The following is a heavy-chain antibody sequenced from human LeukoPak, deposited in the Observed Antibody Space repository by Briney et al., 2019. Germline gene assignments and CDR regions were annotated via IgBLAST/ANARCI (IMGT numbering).Heavy chain of an antibody. CDR2: ISGSGGST. CDR1: KFNFNSYG. J-gene: IGHJ4*02. V-gene: IGHV3-23*01. Sequence: GGSLRLSCTTSKFNFNSYGMTWVRQAPGKGLEWVSSISGSGGSTQYAASVQGRFTISRDNSKNTLYLQMNSLRDEDTAIYYCAKGPPYCGGDCYWVDYWGQGTLVTVSS. D-gene: IGHD2-21*02. CDR3: AKGPPYCGGDCYWVDY.